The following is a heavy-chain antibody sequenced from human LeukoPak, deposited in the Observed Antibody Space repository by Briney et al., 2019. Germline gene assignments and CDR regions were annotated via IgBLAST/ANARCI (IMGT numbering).Heavy chain of an antibody. CDR1: GFTFSDYY. CDR3: ARDRGYSSGWYSAFDI. D-gene: IGHD6-19*01. V-gene: IGHV3-11*06. CDR2: ISSTSSYT. Sequence: GGSLGLSCAASGFTFSDYYMSWIRQAPGKGLEWVSYISSTSSYTNYADSVKGRFTISRDNTKNSLYLQMNSLRAEDTAVYYCARDRGYSSGWYSAFDIWGQGTMVTVSS. J-gene: IGHJ3*02.